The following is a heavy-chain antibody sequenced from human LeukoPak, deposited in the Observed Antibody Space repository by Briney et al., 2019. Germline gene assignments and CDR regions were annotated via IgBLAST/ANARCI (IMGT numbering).Heavy chain of an antibody. CDR2: INHSGST. CDR3: ARHRSRIAAKGPFDP. D-gene: IGHD6-6*01. CDR1: GGSISSYY. V-gene: IGHV4-34*01. J-gene: IGHJ5*02. Sequence: PSGTLSLTCTVSGGSISSYYWSWIRQPPGKGLEWIGEINHSGSTNYNPSLKSRVTISVDTSKNQFSLKLSSVTAADTAVYYCARHRSRIAAKGPFDPWGQGTLVTVSS.